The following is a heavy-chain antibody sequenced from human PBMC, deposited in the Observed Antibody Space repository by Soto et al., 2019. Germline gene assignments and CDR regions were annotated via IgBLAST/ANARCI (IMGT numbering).Heavy chain of an antibody. Sequence: PSETLSLTCTVSGGSISSSSYFWGWLRQPPGQGLEWIVSIYSSGSTYYNPSLESRVTISVDTSKNQFSLNLNSVTAADTSLYFCARGHSGRAATSFFDYWGQGAQVTVSS. CDR1: GGSISSSSYF. CDR3: ARGHSGRAATSFFDY. V-gene: IGHV4-39*01. D-gene: IGHD6-25*01. CDR2: IYSSGST. J-gene: IGHJ4*02.